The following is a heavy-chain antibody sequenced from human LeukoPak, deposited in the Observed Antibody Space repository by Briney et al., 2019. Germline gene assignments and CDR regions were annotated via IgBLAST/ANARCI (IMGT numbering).Heavy chain of an antibody. CDR3: ARTTEGGYTHDYFYYYYMDV. CDR1: GGSFSGYY. J-gene: IGHJ6*03. V-gene: IGHV4-34*01. D-gene: IGHD5-18*01. Sequence: PSETLSLTCAVYGGSFSGYYWGWIRQPPGKGLEWIGEINHSGSTNYNPSLKSRLTISVDTSKNQFSLKLTSVTAADTAVYYCARTTEGGYTHDYFYYYYMDVWGKGATVTISS. CDR2: INHSGST.